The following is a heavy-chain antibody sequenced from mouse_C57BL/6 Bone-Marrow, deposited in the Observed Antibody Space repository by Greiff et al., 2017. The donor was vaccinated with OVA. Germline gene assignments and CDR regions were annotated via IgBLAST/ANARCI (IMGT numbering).Heavy chain of an antibody. CDR2: IYPSDSET. Sequence: QVQLQQSGAELVRPGSSVKLSCKASGYTFTSYWMDWVKQRPRQGLEWIGNIYPSDSETHYNQKFKDKATLTVDKSSSTAYMQLSSLTSEDSAVYYCARKGRGNYFDYWGQGTTLTVSS. J-gene: IGHJ2*01. V-gene: IGHV1-61*01. CDR3: ARKGRGNYFDY. CDR1: GYTFTSYW.